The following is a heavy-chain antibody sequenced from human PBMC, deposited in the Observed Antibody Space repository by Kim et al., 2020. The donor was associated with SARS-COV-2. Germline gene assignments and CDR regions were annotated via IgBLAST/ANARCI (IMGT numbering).Heavy chain of an antibody. CDR2: ISSSGSST. Sequence: GGSLRLSCAASGFTFSSYEMNWVRQAPGKGLEWVSYISSSGSSTYYADSVKGRFTISRDNAKNSLYLQMNSLRAEDTAVYYCARDEVDTTHYYGMDVWGQGTTVSVSS. D-gene: IGHD5-18*01. CDR1: GFTFSSYE. CDR3: ARDEVDTTHYYGMDV. V-gene: IGHV3-48*03. J-gene: IGHJ6*02.